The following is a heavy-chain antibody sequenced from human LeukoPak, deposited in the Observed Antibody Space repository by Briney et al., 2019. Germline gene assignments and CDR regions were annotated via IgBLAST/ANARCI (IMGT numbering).Heavy chain of an antibody. V-gene: IGHV4-61*09. D-gene: IGHD5-18*01. Sequence: SETLSLTCTVSGDSISTGTYYWSRIRQPAGKGLEWIGQIMISGNTDYNPSLKSRLTISLDTSKNQFSLKLNSMTAADTAVYYCARGGYNYGYIYWGQGTLVTVSS. CDR1: GDSISTGTYY. CDR3: ARGGYNYGYIY. J-gene: IGHJ4*02. CDR2: IMISGNT.